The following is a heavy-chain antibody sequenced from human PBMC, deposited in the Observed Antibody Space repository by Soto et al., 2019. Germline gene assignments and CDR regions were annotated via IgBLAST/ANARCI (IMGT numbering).Heavy chain of an antibody. D-gene: IGHD5-12*01. V-gene: IGHV1-18*01. J-gene: IGHJ1*01. CDR1: GYTFTSYG. Sequence: GASVKVSCKASGYTFTSYGISWVRQAPGQGLEWMGWISAYNGNTNYAQKLQGRVTMTTDTSTSTAYMELSSLRSEDTAVYYCATLYVGGYNLYFQHWGQGTLVTVSS. CDR3: ATLYVGGYNLYFQH. CDR2: ISAYNGNT.